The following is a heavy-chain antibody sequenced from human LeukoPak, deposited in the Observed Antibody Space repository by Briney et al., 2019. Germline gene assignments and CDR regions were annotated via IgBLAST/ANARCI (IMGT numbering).Heavy chain of an antibody. J-gene: IGHJ4*02. CDR2: TSSSGSTI. Sequence: PGGSLRLSCAASGFTFSDYYMSWIRQAPGKGLEWVSYTSSSGSTIYYADSVKGRFTISRDNAKNSLYLQMNSLRAEDTAVYYCARDPDPVGYCSSTSCYDRIDYFDYWGQGTLVTVSS. D-gene: IGHD2-2*01. CDR3: ARDPDPVGYCSSTSCYDRIDYFDY. CDR1: GFTFSDYY. V-gene: IGHV3-11*04.